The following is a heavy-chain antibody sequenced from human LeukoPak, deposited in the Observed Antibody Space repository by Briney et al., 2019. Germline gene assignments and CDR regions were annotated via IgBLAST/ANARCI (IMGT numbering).Heavy chain of an antibody. V-gene: IGHV3-30*02. J-gene: IGHJ5*02. Sequence: VGGLRLSCAASGFTFSSYGMHWVRQAPGKGLEWVAFIRYDGSNKYYADSVKGRFTISRDNSKNTLYLQMNSLRAEDTAVYYCARETYYDILTGYYGGEGWFDPWGQGTLVTVSS. D-gene: IGHD3-9*01. CDR2: IRYDGSNK. CDR1: GFTFSSYG. CDR3: ARETYYDILTGYYGGEGWFDP.